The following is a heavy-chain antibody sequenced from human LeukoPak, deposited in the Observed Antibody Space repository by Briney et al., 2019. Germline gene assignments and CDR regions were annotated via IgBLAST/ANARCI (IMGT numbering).Heavy chain of an antibody. J-gene: IGHJ3*02. V-gene: IGHV1-2*02. CDR2: INPNSGGT. CDR3: AIDLASGPPHAFDI. CDR1: GYTFTGYY. D-gene: IGHD3-16*01. Sequence: ASVKVSCKASGYTFTGYYMHWVRQAPGQGLEWVGWINPNSGGTNYAQKFQGRVTMTRDTSISTAYMELSRLRSDDTAVYYCAIDLASGPPHAFDIWGQGTMVTVSS.